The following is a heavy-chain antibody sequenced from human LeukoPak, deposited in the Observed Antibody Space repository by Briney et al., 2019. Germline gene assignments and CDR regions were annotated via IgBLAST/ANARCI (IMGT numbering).Heavy chain of an antibody. J-gene: IGHJ4*02. CDR2: INPNSGGT. CDR3: ARLAAAGLLGAY. CDR1: GYTFTGNH. Sequence: ASVKVSCKASGYTFTGNHMHWVRQAPGQGLEWMGWINPNSGGTNYAQKFQGRVIMTRDTSISTAYMELGSLRSEDTAVYYCARLAAAGLLGAYWGQGTLVTVSS. D-gene: IGHD6-13*01. V-gene: IGHV1-2*02.